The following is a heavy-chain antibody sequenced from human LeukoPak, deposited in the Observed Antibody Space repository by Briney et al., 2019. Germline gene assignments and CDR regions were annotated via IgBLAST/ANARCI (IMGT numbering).Heavy chain of an antibody. V-gene: IGHV1-2*02. CDR3: ARALDYYGSGSYHNALDAFDI. CDR2: INPNSGGT. D-gene: IGHD3-10*01. J-gene: IGHJ3*02. Sequence: ASVKVSCKASGYTFTGYYMHWVRQAPGQGLEWMGWINPNSGGTNYAQKFQGRVTMTRDTSISTAYMELSRLRSDDTAVYYCARALDYYGSGSYHNALDAFDIWGQGTMVTVSS. CDR1: GYTFTGYY.